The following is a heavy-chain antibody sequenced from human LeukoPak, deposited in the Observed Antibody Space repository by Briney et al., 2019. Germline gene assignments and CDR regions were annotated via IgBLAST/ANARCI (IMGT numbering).Heavy chain of an antibody. Sequence: SETLSLTCTVSGGSISSTTSCWGWIRQPPGKGLEWVGSFYYSGSTSFNPSLKSGVTISADMSKNQFSLKLSSVTAADTAVYYCAHQPSGSYSIDYWGQGTLVTVSS. CDR1: GGSISSTTSC. J-gene: IGHJ4*02. V-gene: IGHV4-39*01. D-gene: IGHD1-26*01. CDR3: AHQPSGSYSIDY. CDR2: FYYSGST.